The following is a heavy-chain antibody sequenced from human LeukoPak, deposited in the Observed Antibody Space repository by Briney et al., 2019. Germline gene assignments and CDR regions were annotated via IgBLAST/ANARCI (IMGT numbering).Heavy chain of an antibody. CDR2: ISSSSRHI. CDR1: GFTFSSYS. CDR3: GTVFDF. J-gene: IGHJ4*02. Sequence: GGSLRLSCAASGFTFSSYSMNWVRQAPGKGLEWVSSISSSSRHIYYADSVKGRFTISRDIAKNTVYLQMNSLRAEDTAVYYCGTVFDFWGQGTLVTVSS. V-gene: IGHV3-21*01. D-gene: IGHD1-14*01.